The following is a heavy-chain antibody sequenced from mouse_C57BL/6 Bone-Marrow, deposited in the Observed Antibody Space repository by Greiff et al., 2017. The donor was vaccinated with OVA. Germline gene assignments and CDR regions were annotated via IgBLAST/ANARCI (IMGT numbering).Heavy chain of an antibody. CDR2: IYPGSGST. V-gene: IGHV1-55*01. CDR3: ARDGSSYYYAMDY. J-gene: IGHJ4*01. CDR1: GYTFTSYW. Sequence: QVQLKQPGAELVKPGASVKMSCKASGYTFTSYWITWVKQRPGQGLEWIGDIYPGSGSTNYNEKFKSKATLTVDTSSSTAYMQLSSLTSEDSAVDYCARDGSSYYYAMDYWGQGTSVTVSS. D-gene: IGHD1-1*01.